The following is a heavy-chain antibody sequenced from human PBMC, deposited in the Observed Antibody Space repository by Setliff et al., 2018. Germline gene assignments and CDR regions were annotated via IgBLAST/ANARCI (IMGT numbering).Heavy chain of an antibody. CDR3: ARARSRYYNFWSGEMDV. CDR2: IYYRGDT. V-gene: IGHV4-39*01. D-gene: IGHD3-3*01. Sequence: SETLSLTCTVSGASLSSGTYYWGWIRQPPGKGLEWIGRIYYRGDTYYNASLKGRLTISVDTAQNQFSLRLTSVTAADTAVYYCARARSRYYNFWSGEMDVWGKGTTVTVSS. J-gene: IGHJ6*04. CDR1: GASLSSGTYY.